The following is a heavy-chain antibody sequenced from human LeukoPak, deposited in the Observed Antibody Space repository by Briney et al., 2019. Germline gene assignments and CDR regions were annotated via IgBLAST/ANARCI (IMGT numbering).Heavy chain of an antibody. CDR3: ARVEPPDFWSGYYTGLYFDY. V-gene: IGHV3-21*01. J-gene: IGHJ4*02. CDR2: ISSSSSYI. CDR1: GFTFSSYS. D-gene: IGHD3-3*01. Sequence: GGSLRLSCAASGFTFSSYSMNWVRQAPGKGLEWVSSISSSSSYIYYADSVKGRFTISRDNAKNSLYLQMNILRAEDTAVYYCARVEPPDFWSGYYTGLYFDYWGQGTLVTVSS.